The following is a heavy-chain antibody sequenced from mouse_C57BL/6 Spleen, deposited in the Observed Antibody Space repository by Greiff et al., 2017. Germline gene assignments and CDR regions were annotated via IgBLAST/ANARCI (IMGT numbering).Heavy chain of an antibody. CDR2: IYPRSGNT. J-gene: IGHJ2*01. Sequence: QVQLQQPGAELARPGASVKLSCKASGYTFTSYGISWVKQRTGQGLEWIGEIYPRSGNTYYNEKFKGKATLTADKSSSTAYMELRSLTSEDSAVYFCARGGVRFSYYFDDWGQGTTLTVSS. CDR1: GYTFTSYG. CDR3: ARGGVRFSYYFDD. V-gene: IGHV1-81*01. D-gene: IGHD1-1*01.